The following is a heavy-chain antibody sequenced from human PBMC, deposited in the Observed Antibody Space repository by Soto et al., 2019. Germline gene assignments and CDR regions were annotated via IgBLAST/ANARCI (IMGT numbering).Heavy chain of an antibody. CDR3: AARHFWSGPWTDRRLDD. V-gene: IGHV4-4*02. D-gene: IGHD3-3*02. Sequence: PSETLSLTCAVSGDSINSRHCWNWVRQPPGKGLEWIGQISHSGSTNYNPSLTSRVTISVDKSKNHFSLKVISVTAADTAAYYCAARHFWSGPWTDRRLDDWGQGTLVTVSS. CDR1: GDSINSRHC. J-gene: IGHJ4*02. CDR2: ISHSGST.